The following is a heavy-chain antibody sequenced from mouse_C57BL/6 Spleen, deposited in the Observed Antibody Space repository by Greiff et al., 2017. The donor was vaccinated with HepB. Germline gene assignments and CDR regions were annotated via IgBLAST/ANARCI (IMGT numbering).Heavy chain of an antibody. CDR2: ISSGSSTI. Sequence: EVQRVESGGGLVKPGGSLKLSCAASGFTFSAYGMHWVRQAPEKGLEWVAYISSGSSTIYYADTVKGRFTISRDNAKNTLVQQMTSLRSEDTAMYYCGGKGYGLYALDYWGQGTTVTVSS. CDR1: GFTFSAYG. D-gene: IGHD2-2*01. V-gene: IGHV5-17*01. CDR3: GGKGYGLYALDY. J-gene: IGHJ4*01.